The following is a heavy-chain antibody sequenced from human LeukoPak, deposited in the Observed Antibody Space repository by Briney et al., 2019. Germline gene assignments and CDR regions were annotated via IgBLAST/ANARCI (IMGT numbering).Heavy chain of an antibody. CDR2: INHSGST. D-gene: IGHD2-8*02. Sequence: CRWMRYPPRKGLEWIGEINHSGSTNYNPSLKSRVTISVDTSKNQFSLKLSSVTATDTALYYCARGLVEYQYAAGNFFRWARPHGYGLDVWGQGTTVTVSS. CDR3: ARGLVEYQYAAGNFFRWARPHGYGLDV. V-gene: IGHV4-34*01. J-gene: IGHJ6*02.